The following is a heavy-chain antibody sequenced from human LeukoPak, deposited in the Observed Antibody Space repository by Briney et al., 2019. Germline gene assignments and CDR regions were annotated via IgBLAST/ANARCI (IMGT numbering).Heavy chain of an antibody. CDR2: INYSGST. D-gene: IGHD3-10*01. J-gene: IGHJ5*02. CDR1: GGSISSDNYQ. CDR3: ARYGSGSTWFDP. V-gene: IGHV4-30-4*01. Sequence: SETLSLTCTVSGGSISSDNYQWSWIRQPPGKGLEWIGYINYSGSTYYNPSLKSRVTISVDTSKNHFSLRLSSVTAADTAVYYCARYGSGSTWFDPWGQGTLVTVSS.